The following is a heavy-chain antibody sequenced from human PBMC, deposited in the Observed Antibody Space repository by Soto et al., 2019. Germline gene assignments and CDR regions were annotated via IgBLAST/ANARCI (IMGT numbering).Heavy chain of an antibody. Sequence: GGSLRLSCAASGFTVSSNCMSWVRQSPGKGLEWVSVIYSGGSTYYADSVKGRFTISRDNSKNTLYLQMNSLRAEDAAVYYRASYSSGWNGGFDYWGQGTLVTVSS. J-gene: IGHJ4*02. CDR3: ASYSSGWNGGFDY. CDR2: IYSGGST. CDR1: GFTVSSNC. V-gene: IGHV3-53*01. D-gene: IGHD6-19*01.